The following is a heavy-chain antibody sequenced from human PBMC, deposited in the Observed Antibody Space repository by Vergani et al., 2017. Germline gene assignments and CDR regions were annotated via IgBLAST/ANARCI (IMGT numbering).Heavy chain of an antibody. V-gene: IGHV1-24*01. CDR3: ATLLAVAGTDLVDY. Sequence: QVQLVQSGAEVKKPGASVKVSCKVSGYTLTELSMHWVRQAPGKGLEWMGGFDPEDGETIDAQKFQGRVTMTEDTSTDTAYMELSRLRSEDTAVYYCATLLAVAGTDLVDYWGQGTLVTVSS. D-gene: IGHD6-19*01. J-gene: IGHJ4*02. CDR1: GYTLTELS. CDR2: FDPEDGET.